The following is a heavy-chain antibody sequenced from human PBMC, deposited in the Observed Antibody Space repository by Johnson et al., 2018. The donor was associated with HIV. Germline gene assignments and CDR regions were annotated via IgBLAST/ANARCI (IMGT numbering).Heavy chain of an antibody. Sequence: QVQLVESGGGVVQPGRSLRLSCAASGFTFSTYAIHWVRQAPGKGLAWLALLSYDGINKYYADSVKGRFSISRDNSRNTLYLQMSSLRPEDTAVYFCARVGVSGYDLAAFDIWGQGTMVTVSA. J-gene: IGHJ3*02. CDR1: GFTFSTYA. CDR2: LSYDGINK. V-gene: IGHV3-30-3*01. CDR3: ARVGVSGYDLAAFDI. D-gene: IGHD5-12*01.